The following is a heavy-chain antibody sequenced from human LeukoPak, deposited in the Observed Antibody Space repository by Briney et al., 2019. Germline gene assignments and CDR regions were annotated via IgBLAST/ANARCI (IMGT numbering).Heavy chain of an antibody. CDR1: GGSVSSGDYY. D-gene: IGHD7-27*01. CDR2: IYYSGST. J-gene: IGHJ4*02. Sequence: SETLPLTRTVSGGSVSSGDYYWSWIRQPPGKGLQWIGFIYYSGSTNYNPSLQSRVTISVDTSKNQFSLKLSSVTAADTAIYYCASYPTPPSGDFPDYWGQGTLVTVSS. CDR3: ASYPTPPSGDFPDY. V-gene: IGHV4-61*08.